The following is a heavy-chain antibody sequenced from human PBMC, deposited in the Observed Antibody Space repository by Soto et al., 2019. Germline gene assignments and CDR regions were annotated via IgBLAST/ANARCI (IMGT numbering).Heavy chain of an antibody. D-gene: IGHD3-10*01. J-gene: IGHJ5*02. CDR3: ARMDYYGTWSPNWFDP. Sequence: QVQLVQSGAEVKKPGASVKVSCKASGYTFTSYDINWVRQATGQGREWMGWMNTNGGNTGYAQKFQGRVIMTRDTAISTAYMELSGLTSENTAVYYCARMDYYGTWSPNWFDPWGQGTLVTVSS. CDR1: GYTFTSYD. V-gene: IGHV1-8*01. CDR2: MNTNGGNT.